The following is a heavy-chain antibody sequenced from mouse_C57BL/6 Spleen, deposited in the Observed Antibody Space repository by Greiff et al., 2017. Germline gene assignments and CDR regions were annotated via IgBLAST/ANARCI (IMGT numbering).Heavy chain of an antibody. CDR3: ARSRYCRSYGDFDV. D-gene: IGHD1-1*01. V-gene: IGHV1-53*01. CDR2: INPSNGGT. J-gene: IGHJ1*03. CDR1: GYTFTSYW. Sequence: QVQLQQSGTELVKPGASVKLSCKASGYTFTSYWMHWVKQRPGQGLEWIGNINPSNGGTNYNEKFKSKATLTVDKSSSTAYMQLSSLTSEDSAVXYCARSRYCRSYGDFDVGGTGTTVTVSS.